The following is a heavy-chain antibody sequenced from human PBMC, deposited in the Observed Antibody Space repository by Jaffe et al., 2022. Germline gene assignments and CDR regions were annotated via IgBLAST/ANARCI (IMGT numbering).Heavy chain of an antibody. D-gene: IGHD2-15*01. V-gene: IGHV3-64*01. CDR2: ISSNGGST. J-gene: IGHJ5*02. CDR3: ARGDIVVADFNWFDP. CDR1: GFTFSSYA. Sequence: EVQLVESGGGLVQPGGSLRLSCAASGFTFSSYAMHWVRQAPGKGLEYVSAISSNGGSTYYANSVKGRFTISRDNSKNTLYLQMGSLRAEDMAVYYCARGDIVVADFNWFDPWGQGTLVTVSS.